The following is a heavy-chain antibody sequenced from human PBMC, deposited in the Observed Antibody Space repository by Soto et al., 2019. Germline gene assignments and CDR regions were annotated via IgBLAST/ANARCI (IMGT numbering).Heavy chain of an antibody. Sequence: VGSLRLSCAASGFTFSSYGMHWVRQAPGKGLEWVAVISYDGSNKYYADSVKGRFTISRDNSKNTLYLQMNSLRAEDTAVYYCAKDVRYFDWSRDNWFDPWGQGTLVTAPQ. D-gene: IGHD3-9*01. V-gene: IGHV3-30*18. CDR3: AKDVRYFDWSRDNWFDP. CDR2: ISYDGSNK. CDR1: GFTFSSYG. J-gene: IGHJ5*02.